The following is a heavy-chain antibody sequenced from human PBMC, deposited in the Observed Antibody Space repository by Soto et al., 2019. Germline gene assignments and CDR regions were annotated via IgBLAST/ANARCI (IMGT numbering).Heavy chain of an antibody. J-gene: IGHJ4*02. CDR2: ISYSGHT. CDR1: GGSINSYY. V-gene: IGHV4-59*01. D-gene: IGHD1-26*01. CDR3: AREALAEWERHFDY. Sequence: QVQLQESGPGLVKPSETLSLTCTVSGGSINSYYWSWVRQPPGKGLAWIGYISYSGHTNYNPSIQNRVTMSVDTSKNQFSLKLRFVTAADTAVYYCAREALAEWERHFDYWGQGTLVTVSS.